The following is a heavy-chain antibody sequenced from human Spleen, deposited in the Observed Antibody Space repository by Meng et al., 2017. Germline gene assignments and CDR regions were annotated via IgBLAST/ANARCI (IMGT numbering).Heavy chain of an antibody. V-gene: IGHV1-69*05. CDR1: GGIFSNYV. CDR2: INAVFGTT. CDR3: ARGHASTWDYFFDY. J-gene: IGHJ4*02. D-gene: IGHD6-13*01. Sequence: SVKVSCKALGGIFSNYVIGWVRQAPGQGLEWMGGINAVFGTTNYAQKFQGRVTITTDESTSTVYMELTRLTSEDTAVYFCARGHASTWDYFFDYWGQGTLVTVSS.